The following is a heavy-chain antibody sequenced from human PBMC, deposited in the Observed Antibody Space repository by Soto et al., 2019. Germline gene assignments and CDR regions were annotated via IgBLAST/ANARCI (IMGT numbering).Heavy chain of an antibody. Sequence: ASGKVSCKASCYTFTSYVISWVRQAPGQGLEWMGWISAYNGNTNYAQKLQGRVTMTTDTSTSTAYMELRSLRSDGTAVYYCARDLVAVAGQYFDYWGQGTLVTVSS. D-gene: IGHD6-19*01. CDR2: ISAYNGNT. V-gene: IGHV1-18*01. CDR1: CYTFTSYV. CDR3: ARDLVAVAGQYFDY. J-gene: IGHJ4*02.